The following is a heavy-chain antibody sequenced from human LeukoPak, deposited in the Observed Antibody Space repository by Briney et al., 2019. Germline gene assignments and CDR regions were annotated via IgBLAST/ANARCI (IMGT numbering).Heavy chain of an antibody. V-gene: IGHV4-4*09. J-gene: IGHJ5*02. D-gene: IGHD6-6*01. Sequence: SETLSLTCTVSGGSISSYYWSWIRQPPGKGLEWIGYIYTSGSTNYNLSLKSRVTISVDTSKNQFSLMMSSATTAATAAEYCARQERKATRRWFDPWCHGTLVTASS. CDR1: GGSISSYY. CDR2: IYTSGST. CDR3: ARQERKATRRWFDP.